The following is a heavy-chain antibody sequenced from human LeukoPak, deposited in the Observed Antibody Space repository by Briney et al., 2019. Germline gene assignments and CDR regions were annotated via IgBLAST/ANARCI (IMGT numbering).Heavy chain of an antibody. Sequence: GGSLRLSCAASGFTFSSYAMSWVRQAPGKGLEWVSAISGSGGSTYYADSVKGRFTISRDNSKNTLYLQMHSLRAEDTAVYYCGKRELWHGSGEDAWGQGTTVTASS. CDR3: GKRELWHGSGEDA. CDR2: ISGSGGST. V-gene: IGHV3-23*01. J-gene: IGHJ6*02. D-gene: IGHD3-10*01. CDR1: GFTFSSYA.